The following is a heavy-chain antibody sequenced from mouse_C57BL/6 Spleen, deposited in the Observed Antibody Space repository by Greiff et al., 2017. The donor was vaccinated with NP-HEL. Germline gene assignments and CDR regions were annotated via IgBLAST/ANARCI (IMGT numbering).Heavy chain of an antibody. Sequence: QVQLKESGAELVKPGASVKISCKASGYAFSSYWMNWVKQRPGKGLEWIGQIYPGDGDTNYNGKFKGKATLTADKSSSTAYMQLSSLTSEDSAVYFCARRRAYDVAMDYWGQGTSVTVSS. V-gene: IGHV1-80*01. J-gene: IGHJ4*01. CDR2: IYPGDGDT. CDR1: GYAFSSYW. D-gene: IGHD2-12*01. CDR3: ARRRAYDVAMDY.